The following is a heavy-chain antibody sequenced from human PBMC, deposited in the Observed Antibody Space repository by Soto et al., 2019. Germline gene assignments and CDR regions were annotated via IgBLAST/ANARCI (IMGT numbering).Heavy chain of an antibody. J-gene: IGHJ6*02. Sequence: PGGSLRLSCGPSGFSFSDFGMHWVRQAPGKGLEWVAAISHDGSNQYYGDSVKGRFSISRDHSNNRLYLQMNNLKVEDSAIYFCAKETRSRAVTATRVNGMDVWGQGTTVTVSS. CDR3: AKETRSRAVTATRVNGMDV. D-gene: IGHD2-21*02. CDR1: GFSFSDFG. CDR2: ISHDGSNQ. V-gene: IGHV3-30*18.